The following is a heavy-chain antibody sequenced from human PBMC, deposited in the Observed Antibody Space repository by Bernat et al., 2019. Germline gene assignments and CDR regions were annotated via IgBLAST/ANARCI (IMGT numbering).Heavy chain of an antibody. Sequence: EVQLVESGGGLVQPGGSLRLSCAASGFTFSDHYMDWVRQAPGNGLEWVGRTRNKANSETTEYAASVKGRVTISRDDSKKSMYLKMHSLKTEDTAVYYCATLTSSRSREHYSSYYVMDVWGQGPTVPFSS. CDR1: GFTFSDHY. V-gene: IGHV3-72*01. CDR2: TRNKANSETT. CDR3: ATLTSSRSREHYSSYYVMDV. J-gene: IGHJ6*02. D-gene: IGHD6-13*01.